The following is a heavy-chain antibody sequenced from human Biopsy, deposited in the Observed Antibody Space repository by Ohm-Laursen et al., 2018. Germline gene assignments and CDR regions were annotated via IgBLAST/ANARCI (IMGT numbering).Heavy chain of an antibody. V-gene: IGHV3-33*08. CDR2: IYNDGINE. J-gene: IGHJ4*02. Sequence: SLRLSCAASGFIFSTYTMNWVRRAPGKGLEWVAAIYNDGINEYYADSVKGRFTISRDNSRNTLYLQMNSLRAEDTAVYFCTNHYCGGITCLMNFWGQGTLVTVSS. D-gene: IGHD2-21*01. CDR3: TNHYCGGITCLMNF. CDR1: GFIFSTYT.